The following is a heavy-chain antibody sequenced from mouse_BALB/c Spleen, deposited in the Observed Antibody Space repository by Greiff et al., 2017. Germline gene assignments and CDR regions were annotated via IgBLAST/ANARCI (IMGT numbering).Heavy chain of an antibody. D-gene: IGHD2-14*01. J-gene: IGHJ3*01. CDR1: GYSITSGYY. V-gene: IGHV3-6*02. CDR3: ARDQAYYRYDRAY. Sequence: EVQRVESGPGLVKPSQSLSLTCSVTGYSITSGYYWNWIRQFPGNKLEWMGYISYDGSNNYNPSLKNRISITRDTSKNQFFLKLNSVTTEDTATYYCARDQAYYRYDRAYWGQGTLVTVSA. CDR2: ISYDGSN.